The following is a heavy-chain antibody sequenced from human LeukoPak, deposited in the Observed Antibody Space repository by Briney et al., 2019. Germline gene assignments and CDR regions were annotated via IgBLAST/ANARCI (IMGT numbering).Heavy chain of an antibody. Sequence: PGGSLRLSCAASGFSFSSHGMHWVRQAPGKGLEGVAIIWYDGSNKYYADSVKGRFTISRDNSKNTLYLQMNSLGTEATAVYYCASCITMIVVVLTAPGFDYWGQGTLVTVSS. CDR1: GFSFSSHG. CDR3: ASCITMIVVVLTAPGFDY. D-gene: IGHD3-22*01. J-gene: IGHJ4*02. V-gene: IGHV3-33*01. CDR2: IWYDGSNK.